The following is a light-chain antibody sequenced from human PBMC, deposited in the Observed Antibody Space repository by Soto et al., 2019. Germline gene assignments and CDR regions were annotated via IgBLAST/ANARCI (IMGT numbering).Light chain of an antibody. CDR2: GAS. V-gene: IGKV3-20*01. J-gene: IGKJ2*01. Sequence: PGERATLSCRASQTLRRTYIAWYQQKPGQAPRVLIYGASKRATGIPDRFSGSGSGTDFSLTISRLEPEDFAVYYCHQYDNAPQTYGQGTKVDIK. CDR1: QTLRRTY. CDR3: HQYDNAPQT.